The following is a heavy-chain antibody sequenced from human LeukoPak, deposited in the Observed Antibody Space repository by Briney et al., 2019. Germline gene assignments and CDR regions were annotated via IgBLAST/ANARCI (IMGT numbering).Heavy chain of an antibody. Sequence: PGGSLRLSCAASGFSFSSYWMHWVRQAPGKGLVWVSRIHSDGNSTNYADSVKGRFTISRDNAKNSLYLQMNSLRAEDTAVYYCARLLLSGSALYYFDYWGQGTLVTVSS. V-gene: IGHV3-74*01. CDR1: GFSFSSYW. CDR2: IHSDGNST. CDR3: ARLLLSGSALYYFDY. D-gene: IGHD6-19*01. J-gene: IGHJ4*02.